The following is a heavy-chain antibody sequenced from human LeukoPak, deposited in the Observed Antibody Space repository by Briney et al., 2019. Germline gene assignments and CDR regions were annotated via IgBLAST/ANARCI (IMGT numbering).Heavy chain of an antibody. CDR2: IYHSGST. CDR1: GGSISSSNW. D-gene: IGHD7-27*01. J-gene: IGHJ2*01. V-gene: IGHV4-4*02. Sequence: SGTLSLTCAVSGGSISSSNWWSWVRQPPGKGLEWIGEIYHSGSTNYNPSLKSRVTISVDKSKNQFPLKLSSVTAADTAVYYCARGKLGIATYDWYFDLWGRGTLVTVSS. CDR3: ARGKLGIATYDWYFDL.